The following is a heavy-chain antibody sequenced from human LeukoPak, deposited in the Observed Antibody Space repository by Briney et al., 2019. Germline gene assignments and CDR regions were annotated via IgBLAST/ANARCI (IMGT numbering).Heavy chain of an antibody. CDR3: ARQMYLGGMDV. V-gene: IGHV4-59*08. CDR2: IYNSGST. CDR1: GDSISSYY. J-gene: IGHJ6*02. D-gene: IGHD2-8*01. Sequence: SETLSLTCTVSGDSISSYYWSWIRQPPGRGLEWIGYIYNSGSTNYNPSLNSRVTISVDTSKNQFSLKLSSVTAADAAVYYCARQMYLGGMDVWGQGATVTVSS.